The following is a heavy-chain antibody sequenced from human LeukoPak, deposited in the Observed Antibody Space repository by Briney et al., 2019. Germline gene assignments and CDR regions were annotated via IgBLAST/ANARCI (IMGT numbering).Heavy chain of an antibody. Sequence: SETLSLTCAVYGGSFSGYYWSWIRQPPGKGLEWIGEINHSGSTNYNPSLKSRVTISVDTSKNQFSLKLSSVTAADAAVYYCARHARPLYYYGSGSYYYFDYWGQGTLVTVSS. CDR2: INHSGST. D-gene: IGHD3-10*01. CDR1: GGSFSGYY. J-gene: IGHJ4*02. V-gene: IGHV4-34*01. CDR3: ARHARPLYYYGSGSYYYFDY.